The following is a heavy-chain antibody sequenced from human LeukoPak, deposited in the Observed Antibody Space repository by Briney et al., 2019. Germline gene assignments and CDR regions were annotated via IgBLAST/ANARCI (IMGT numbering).Heavy chain of an antibody. V-gene: IGHV4-59*01. Sequence: PSETLSLTCTVSGGSISSYYWSWIRQPPGKGLEWIGHIYYSGSTNYNPSLKSRVTISEDTSKNQFSLKLSSVTYADTTAYYCARGYRPSTYSSSWQKKHDYYYYMDVWGKGTTVTVSS. CDR3: ARGYRPSTYSSSWQKKHDYYYYMDV. J-gene: IGHJ6*03. CDR1: GGSISSYY. CDR2: IYYSGST. D-gene: IGHD6-13*01.